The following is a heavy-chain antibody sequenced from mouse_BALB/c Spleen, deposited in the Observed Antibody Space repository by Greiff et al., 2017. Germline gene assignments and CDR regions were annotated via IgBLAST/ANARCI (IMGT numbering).Heavy chain of an antibody. CDR1: GYTFTDYY. CDR3: ARQGQTVVAYDYAMDY. Sequence: QVQLQQSGPELVKPGASVKISCKASGYTFTDYYINWVKQKPGQGLEWIGWIYPGSGNTKYNEKFKGKATLTVDTSSSTAYMQLSSLTSEDTAVYFCARQGQTVVAYDYAMDYWGQGTSVTVSS. J-gene: IGHJ4*01. V-gene: IGHV1-84*02. CDR2: IYPGSGNT. D-gene: IGHD1-1*01.